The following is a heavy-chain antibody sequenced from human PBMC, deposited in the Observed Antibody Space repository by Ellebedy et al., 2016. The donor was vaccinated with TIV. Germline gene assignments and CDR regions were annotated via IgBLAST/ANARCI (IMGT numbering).Heavy chain of an antibody. D-gene: IGHD4-17*01. J-gene: IGHJ4*02. CDR2: IKSDGSST. V-gene: IGHV3-74*01. CDR1: GVTLSGYW. CDR3: AKGNGDYSFAD. Sequence: GESLKISCAASGVTLSGYWMHWVRQAPGKGLVWVSRIKSDGSSTNYADSVKGRFTISRDNSKNTMDLQMNSLRDDDTAVYYCAKGNGDYSFADWGQGTLVIVSS.